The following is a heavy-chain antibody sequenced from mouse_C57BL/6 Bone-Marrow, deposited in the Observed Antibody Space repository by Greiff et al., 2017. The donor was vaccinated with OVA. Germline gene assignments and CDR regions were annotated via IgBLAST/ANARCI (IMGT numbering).Heavy chain of an antibody. Sequence: QVQLQQPGPELVKPGASVKLSCKASGYTFTSYWMHWVKQRPGQGLEWIGNINPSNGGTNYNEKFKSKATLTVDKSSSTAYMQLSSLTSEDSAVDDCARDADDYGSSYFDYWGQGTTLTVSS. D-gene: IGHD1-1*01. J-gene: IGHJ2*01. CDR3: ARDADDYGSSYFDY. CDR2: INPSNGGT. CDR1: GYTFTSYW. V-gene: IGHV1-53*01.